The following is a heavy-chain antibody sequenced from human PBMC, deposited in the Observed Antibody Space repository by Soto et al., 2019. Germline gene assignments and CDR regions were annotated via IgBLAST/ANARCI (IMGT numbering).Heavy chain of an antibody. D-gene: IGHD1-26*01. V-gene: IGHV3-33*01. Sequence: QVQLVESGGGVVQPGRSLRLSCAASGFTFSSYGMHWVRQAPGKGLEWVAVIWYDGSNKYYADSVKGRFTISRDNSKNTLYLQMNSLRAEDTAVYYCARDFRWELLGLFDYWGHGTLVTVSS. CDR1: GFTFSSYG. CDR2: IWYDGSNK. J-gene: IGHJ4*01. CDR3: ARDFRWELLGLFDY.